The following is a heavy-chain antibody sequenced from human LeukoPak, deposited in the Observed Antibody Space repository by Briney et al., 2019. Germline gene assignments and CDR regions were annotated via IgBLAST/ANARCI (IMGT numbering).Heavy chain of an antibody. CDR2: ISISGDIT. V-gene: IGHV3-23*01. CDR1: GFTFRIHA. Sequence: PGGSLRPSCAVSGFTFRIHAMTWVRQAPGKGLEWVSGISISGDITYYADSVQGRFIIFRDNSKNTVYLQMNSLRVEDTAVYYCANEEVPNDYWGQGTLVTVSS. CDR3: ANEEVPNDY. D-gene: IGHD4/OR15-4a*01. J-gene: IGHJ4*02.